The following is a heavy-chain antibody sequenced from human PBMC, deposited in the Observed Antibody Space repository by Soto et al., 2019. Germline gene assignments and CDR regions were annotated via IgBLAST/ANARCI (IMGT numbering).Heavy chain of an antibody. J-gene: IGHJ5*02. CDR3: AHRTGANWFDP. CDR1: GGSXSSYA. CDR2: IISMFGTT. V-gene: IGHV1-69*13. Sequence: GXSXKVSFKASGGSXSSYAVGLVRQAPGQGLEWMGGIISMFGTTHYAQKFQGRVTITADESTNTVYMELFRLRSDATATYYCAHRTGANWFDPWGQGTLGTVS. D-gene: IGHD1-26*01.